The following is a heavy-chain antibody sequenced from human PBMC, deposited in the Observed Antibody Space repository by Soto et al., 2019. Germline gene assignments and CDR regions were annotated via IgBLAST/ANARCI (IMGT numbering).Heavy chain of an antibody. Sequence: QVQLQQWGAGLLRPSETLSLTCAFYGGSFDDFYWSWVRQSPGKGLEWVGEISHDGGTNYSPSLASRGSLSVDTSKTPFSLPLRSVTAADTGLYYCARGQLVWYGDLTPYHRDMDVWGQGTTVTVSS. D-gene: IGHD3-10*01. CDR1: GGSFDDFY. CDR3: ARGQLVWYGDLTPYHRDMDV. V-gene: IGHV4-34*02. J-gene: IGHJ6*02. CDR2: ISHDGGT.